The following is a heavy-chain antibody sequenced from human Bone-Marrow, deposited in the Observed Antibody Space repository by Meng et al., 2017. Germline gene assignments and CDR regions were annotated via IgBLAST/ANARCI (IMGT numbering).Heavy chain of an antibody. CDR3: ARARGIAVAEPWDY. CDR2: IYHSGST. CDR1: GGSISRSNW. J-gene: IGHJ4*02. V-gene: IGHV4-4*02. Sequence: HAPLQASGPVMRTSSQTLSLTCAVYGGSISRSNWWSWVRQPPGEGLEWIGEIYHSGSTNYNPSLKSRVTISVDKSKNQFSLKLSSVTAADTAVYYCARARGIAVAEPWDYWGQGTLVTVSS. D-gene: IGHD6-19*01.